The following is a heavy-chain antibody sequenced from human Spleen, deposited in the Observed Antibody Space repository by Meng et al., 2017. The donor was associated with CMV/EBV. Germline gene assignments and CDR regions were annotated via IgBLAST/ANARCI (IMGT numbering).Heavy chain of an antibody. J-gene: IGHJ4*02. CDR2: IKQDGSEK. Sequence: TVHNYWMSWVRQAPEKGLEWVANIKQDGSEKDFVDSVKGRFTISRDNAKNSLFLQMNSLRAEDTAVYYCARPRAGIAVTGTTTDFDYWGQGTLVTVSS. V-gene: IGHV3-7*01. D-gene: IGHD1/OR15-1a*01. CDR1: TVHNYW. CDR3: ARPRAGIAVTGTTTDFDY.